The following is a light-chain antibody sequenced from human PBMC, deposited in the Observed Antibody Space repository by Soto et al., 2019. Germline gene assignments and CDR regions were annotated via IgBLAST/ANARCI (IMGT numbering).Light chain of an antibody. J-gene: IGLJ1*01. Sequence: QSLLTEAAGVSGSPGQSISISCAGGSGDVGGYNYVSWCQHHPGKAPKLMIYDVTSRPSGVSNRFSGSKSGNTASLIISGLQAEDEADYYGISYTSSNTYFFGTGTKVTGL. CDR1: SGDVGGYNY. CDR2: DVT. V-gene: IGLV2-14*03. CDR3: ISYTSSNTYF.